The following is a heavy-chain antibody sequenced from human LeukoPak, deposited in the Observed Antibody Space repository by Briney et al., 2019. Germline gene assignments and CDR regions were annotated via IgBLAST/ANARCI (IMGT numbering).Heavy chain of an antibody. Sequence: PSETLSLTCTVSGGSISSSSYYWGWIRQPPGKGLEWIGSIHYSGSTYYNPSLKSRVTISVDTSKNQFSLKLSSVTAADTAVYYCAREIYDFWSGYYTHNWFDPWGQGTLVTVSS. J-gene: IGHJ5*02. V-gene: IGHV4-39*07. D-gene: IGHD3-3*01. CDR1: GGSISSSSYY. CDR3: AREIYDFWSGYYTHNWFDP. CDR2: IHYSGST.